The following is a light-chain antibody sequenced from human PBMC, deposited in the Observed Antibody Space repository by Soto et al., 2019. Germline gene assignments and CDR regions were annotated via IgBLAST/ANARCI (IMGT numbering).Light chain of an antibody. CDR1: QSISSW. CDR2: KAS. CDR3: QKYNSAPRT. V-gene: IGKV1-5*03. J-gene: IGKJ1*01. Sequence: DIQMPPSPSTLSASVVDSVTITCRASQSISSWLAWYQQKPGKAPKLLIYKASSLESGVPSRFSGSGSGTDFTLTIRSLQPEDGATYYCQKYNSAPRTFGQGTKVDI.